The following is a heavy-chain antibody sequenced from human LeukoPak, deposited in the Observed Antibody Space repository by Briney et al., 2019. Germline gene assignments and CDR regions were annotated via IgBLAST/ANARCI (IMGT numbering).Heavy chain of an antibody. CDR1: GYTFTGYF. D-gene: IGHD4-11*01. CDR2: INPNSGGT. CDR3: ARDPGHDTSNYGGLDF. J-gene: IGHJ4*02. V-gene: IGHV1-2*02. Sequence: ASVKVSCKASGYTFTGYFMHWVRQAPGQGLEWMGWINPNSGGTNYARKFQGRVTMTGDTSISTAYMDLSSLRSDDTAVYYCARDPGHDTSNYGGLDFWGQGTLITVSS.